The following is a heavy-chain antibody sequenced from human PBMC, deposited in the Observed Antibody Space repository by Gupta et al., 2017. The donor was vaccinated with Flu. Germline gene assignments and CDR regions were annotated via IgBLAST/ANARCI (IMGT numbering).Heavy chain of an antibody. Sequence: EEQLVESGGGLVQPGRALRLSCAASRFSFAELDMHWVRQGPGQGLEWVSGISWEGDRTFYADYLKARLTIARDNAKNFLYLQMSSWRTADSALYSFVREIGRRGDDESESSDYYHGMNVWGRGTTGTVSS. CDR1: RFSFAELD. CDR2: ISWEGDRT. CDR3: VREIGRRGDDESESSDYYHGMNV. V-gene: IGHV3-9*01. J-gene: IGHJ6*01. D-gene: IGHD2-21*02.